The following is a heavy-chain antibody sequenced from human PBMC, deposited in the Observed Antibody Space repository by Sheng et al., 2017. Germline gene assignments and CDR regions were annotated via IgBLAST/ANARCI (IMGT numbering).Heavy chain of an antibody. CDR3: AREVHVPDFDY. Sequence: QVQLQESGPGLVKPFGDPCPLTCTVSGGSISSYYWSWIRQPAGKGLEWIGRIYTSGSTNYNPSLKSRVTMSVDTSKNQFSLKLSSVTAADTAVYYCAREVHVPDFDYWGQGTLVTVSS. CDR2: IYTSGST. CDR1: GGSISSYY. V-gene: IGHV4-4*07. J-gene: IGHJ4*02.